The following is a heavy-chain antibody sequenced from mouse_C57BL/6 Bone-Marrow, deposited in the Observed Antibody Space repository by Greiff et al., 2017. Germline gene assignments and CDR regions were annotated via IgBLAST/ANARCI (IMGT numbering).Heavy chain of an antibody. D-gene: IGHD1-1*01. Sequence: EVQLQQSGPELVKPGASVKISCKASGYTFTDYYMNWVKQSHGKSLEWIGDINPNNGGTSYNQKFKGKATLTVDKSSSTAYMELRSLTSEDSAVYCCARELRYGSSWDYWGQGTTLTVSS. CDR1: GYTFTDYY. V-gene: IGHV1-26*01. CDR2: INPNNGGT. CDR3: ARELRYGSSWDY. J-gene: IGHJ2*01.